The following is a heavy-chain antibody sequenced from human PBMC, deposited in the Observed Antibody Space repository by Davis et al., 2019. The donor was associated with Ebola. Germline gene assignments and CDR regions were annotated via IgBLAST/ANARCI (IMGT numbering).Heavy chain of an antibody. D-gene: IGHD4-11*01. Sequence: GGSLRLSCVASGFTFSSYGMHWVRQAPGKGLEWVAVISYDGSNKYYADSVKGRFTISRDNSKNTLYLQMNSLRAEDTAVYYCARATWPVAFDIWGQGTMVTVSS. CDR1: GFTFSSYG. CDR3: ARATWPVAFDI. V-gene: IGHV3-30*03. J-gene: IGHJ3*02. CDR2: ISYDGSNK.